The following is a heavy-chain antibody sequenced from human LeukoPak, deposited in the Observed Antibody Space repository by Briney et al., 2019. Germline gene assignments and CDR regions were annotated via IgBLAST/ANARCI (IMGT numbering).Heavy chain of an antibody. V-gene: IGHV3-21*04. CDR1: GFTFSSYS. J-gene: IGHJ5*02. CDR2: ISSSSSYI. Sequence: GGSLRLSCAASGFTFSSYSMNWVRQAPGKGLEWVSSISSSSSYIYYADSVKGRFTISRDNAKNSLYLQMNSLRAEDTAVYYCARDLSDCSGGSCYIPRFPPPRNWFDPWGQGTLVTVSS. D-gene: IGHD2-15*01. CDR3: ARDLSDCSGGSCYIPRFPPPRNWFDP.